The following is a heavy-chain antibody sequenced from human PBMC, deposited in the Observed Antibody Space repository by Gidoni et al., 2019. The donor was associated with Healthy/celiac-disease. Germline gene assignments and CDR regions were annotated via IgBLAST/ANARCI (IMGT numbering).Heavy chain of an antibody. J-gene: IGHJ4*02. CDR1: GFTFDDYA. Sequence: EVQLVESGRGLVQPGRSLRLSCAASGFTFDDYAMHWVRQAPGKGLEWVSGIRWNSGSIGYADSVKGRFTISRDNAKNSLYLQMNSLRAEDTALYYCAKIGYCSGGSCYSADWGQGTLVTVSS. V-gene: IGHV3-9*01. CDR2: IRWNSGSI. D-gene: IGHD2-15*01. CDR3: AKIGYCSGGSCYSAD.